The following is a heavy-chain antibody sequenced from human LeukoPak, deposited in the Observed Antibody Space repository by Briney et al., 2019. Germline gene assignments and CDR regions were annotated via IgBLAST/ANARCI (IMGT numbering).Heavy chain of an antibody. V-gene: IGHV1-69*06. Sequence: SVKVSCKASGGTFSSYAISWVRQAPGQGLEWMGGIIPIFGTANYAQKFQGRVTITADKSTSTAYMELSSLRSEDTAVYYCARDLIPGEQWLRFADYWGQGTLVTVSS. CDR2: IIPIFGTA. CDR3: ARDLIPGEQWLRFADY. D-gene: IGHD6-19*01. CDR1: GGTFSSYA. J-gene: IGHJ4*02.